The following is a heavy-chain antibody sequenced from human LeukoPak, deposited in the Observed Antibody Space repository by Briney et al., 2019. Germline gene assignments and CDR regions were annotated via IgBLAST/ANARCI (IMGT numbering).Heavy chain of an antibody. CDR2: ISGSGGST. J-gene: IGHJ6*03. Sequence: GGSLRLSCAASGFTFSSYSMNWVRQAPGKGLEWVSAISGSGGSTYYADSVKGRFTISRDDSKNTLYLQMGSLRAEDMAVYYCARDAWPSRGYYYYYMDVWGKGTTVTVSS. CDR3: ARDAWPSRGYYYYYMDV. CDR1: GFTFSSYS. V-gene: IGHV3-23*01. D-gene: IGHD3-10*01.